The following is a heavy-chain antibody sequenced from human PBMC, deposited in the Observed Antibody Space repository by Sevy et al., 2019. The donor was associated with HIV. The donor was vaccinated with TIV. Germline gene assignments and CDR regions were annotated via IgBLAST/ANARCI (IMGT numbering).Heavy chain of an antibody. Sequence: GGSLRLSCTASGFTFGDYAMNWFRQAPGKGLEWVGFIRSKAYGGTTEYAASVKARFTISSDDSKNIAYLQMNSLKTEDTAVYFSTSARRYRYGYSAFDIWGQGTMVTVSS. CDR1: GFTFGDYA. D-gene: IGHD5-18*01. V-gene: IGHV3-49*03. CDR3: TSARRYRYGYSAFDI. CDR2: IRSKAYGGTT. J-gene: IGHJ3*02.